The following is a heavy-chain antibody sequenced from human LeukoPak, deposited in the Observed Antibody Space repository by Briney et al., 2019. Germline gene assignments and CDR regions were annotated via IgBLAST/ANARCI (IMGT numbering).Heavy chain of an antibody. V-gene: IGHV4-39*01. CDR2: IYHSGST. CDR1: GGSISSSSYY. D-gene: IGHD2-8*01. J-gene: IGHJ5*02. Sequence: SETLSLTCTVSGGSISSSSYYCGWIRQPPGKGLEWIGSIYHSGSTYYNPSLKSRVTLSVGTSKNQFSLKLSSVTAADTAVYYCAGSTYDNWFDPWGQGTLVTVSS. CDR3: AGSTYDNWFDP.